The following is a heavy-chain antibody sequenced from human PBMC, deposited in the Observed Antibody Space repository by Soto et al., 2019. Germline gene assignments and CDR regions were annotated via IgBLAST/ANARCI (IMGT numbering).Heavy chain of an antibody. V-gene: IGHV3-23*01. CDR1: GFTFSNYV. D-gene: IGHD3-10*01. CDR2: INANGRSA. Sequence: PGGSLRLSCAASGFTFSNYVISLVRQAPGRGLEWVSSINANGRSADYADSVKGRFTISRDNSRSTLYLQMNSLRAEDTAIYYCVKDLLGGTMGWFEPWGGGTLVTVSS. J-gene: IGHJ5*02. CDR3: VKDLLGGTMGWFEP.